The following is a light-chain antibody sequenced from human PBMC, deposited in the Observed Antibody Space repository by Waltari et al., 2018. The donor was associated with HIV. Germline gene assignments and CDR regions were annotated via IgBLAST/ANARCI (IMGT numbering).Light chain of an antibody. J-gene: IGLJ2*01. CDR2: GNT. V-gene: IGLV1-40*01. CDR3: QSFDSSLNGIL. CDR1: GSNMGAGSD. Sequence: QSVLTQPPSVSGAPGQRVAISCTGGGSNMGAGSDVHWYQQLPGPAPKLLIYGNTNRPSGVPDRFSGSKSGTSASLAITGLQAEDEADYYCQSFDSSLNGILFGGGTKLTVL.